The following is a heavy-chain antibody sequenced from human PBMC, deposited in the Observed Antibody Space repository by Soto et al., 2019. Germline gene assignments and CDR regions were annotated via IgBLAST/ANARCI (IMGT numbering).Heavy chain of an antibody. CDR1: GYSFTSYW. J-gene: IGHJ3*02. CDR3: ERYEHLVGAGRGAFDI. CDR2: IYPGDSDT. V-gene: IGHV5-51*01. D-gene: IGHD1-26*01. Sequence: RGESLKISCKGSGYSFTSYWIGWVRQMPGKGLEWMGIIYPGDSDTRYSPSFQGQVTISADKSISTAYLQWSSLKASDTAMYYCERYEHLVGAGRGAFDIWGQGTMVPVSS.